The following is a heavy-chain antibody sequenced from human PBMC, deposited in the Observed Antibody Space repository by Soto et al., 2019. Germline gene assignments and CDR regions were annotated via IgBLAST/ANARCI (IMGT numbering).Heavy chain of an antibody. J-gene: IGHJ4*02. V-gene: IGHV4-39*07. CDR3: ARRYGGNFDY. D-gene: IGHD3-16*01. CDR2: IYHSGST. Sequence: SLTCTVSGGSISSSSYYWGWIRQPPGKGLEWIGEIYHSGSTNYNPSLKSRVTISVDKSKNQFSLKLSSVTAADTAVYYCARRYGGNFDYWGQGTLVTVFS. CDR1: GGSISSSSYY.